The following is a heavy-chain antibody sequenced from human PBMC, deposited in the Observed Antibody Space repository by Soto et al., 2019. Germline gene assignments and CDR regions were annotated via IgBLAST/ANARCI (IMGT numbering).Heavy chain of an antibody. CDR1: GGSISNYY. Sequence: QVQLQESGPGLVKPSETLSLTCTVSGGSISNYYWSWIRQPPGKGLEWIGYIYYSGSTKYNPSLKSRVTILVDTSENQFSLHLSSVTAADTAVYHCARTSIIYGSGSYGYHNYGLDVWGQGTTVTVSS. CDR2: IYYSGST. CDR3: ARTSIIYGSGSYGYHNYGLDV. V-gene: IGHV4-59*08. J-gene: IGHJ6*02. D-gene: IGHD3-10*01.